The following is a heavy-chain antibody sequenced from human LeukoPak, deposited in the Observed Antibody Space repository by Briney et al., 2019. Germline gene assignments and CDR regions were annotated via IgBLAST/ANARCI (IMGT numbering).Heavy chain of an antibody. Sequence: SVKVSCKASGGTFSSYAISWVRQAPGQGLEWMGRIIPIFGIANYAQKFQGRVTITADESTSTAYMELSSLRSEDTAVYYCARALLWFGELYNWFDPWGQGTLVTVSS. CDR2: IIPIFGIA. CDR1: GGTFSSYA. V-gene: IGHV1-69*15. D-gene: IGHD3-10*01. CDR3: ARALLWFGELYNWFDP. J-gene: IGHJ5*02.